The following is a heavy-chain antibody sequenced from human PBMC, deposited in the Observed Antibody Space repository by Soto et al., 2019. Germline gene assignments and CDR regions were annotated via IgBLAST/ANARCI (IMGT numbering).Heavy chain of an antibody. V-gene: IGHV3-21*01. CDR1: GFTLSTHA. J-gene: IGHJ4*02. CDR2: ISSSGSYV. Sequence: KLGGSLRLSCAASGFTLSTHAMVWVRHAPGKGLEWVSSISSSGSYVYYGDSVEGRFTISRDDARNSVYLQMNSLRVEDTAVYYCARDGNYHEFWGQGTLVTVSS. CDR3: ARDGNYHEF. D-gene: IGHD1-1*01.